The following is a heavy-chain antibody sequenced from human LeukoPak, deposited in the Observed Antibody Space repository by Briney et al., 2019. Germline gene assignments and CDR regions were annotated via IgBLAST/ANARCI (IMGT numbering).Heavy chain of an antibody. CDR2: INHSGST. J-gene: IGHJ4*02. D-gene: IGHD2-2*01. CDR1: GGSFSGYY. V-gene: IGHV4-34*01. CDR3: ARVSAAMVSYDY. Sequence: SETLSLTCAVYGGSFSGYYWSWIRQPPGKGLEWIGEINHSGSTDYNPSLKSRVTISVDTSKNQFSLKLSSVTAADTAVYYCARVSAAMVSYDYWGQGTLVTVSS.